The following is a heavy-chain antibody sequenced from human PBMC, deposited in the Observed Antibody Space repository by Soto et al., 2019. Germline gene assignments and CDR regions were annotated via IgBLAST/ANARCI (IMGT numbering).Heavy chain of an antibody. CDR1: GYTFTTYG. J-gene: IGHJ4*02. V-gene: IGHV1-18*01. CDR3: ARDFTKSSSWPYYFDY. CDR2: ISAYSGST. Sequence: QVQLVQSGAEVKKPGASVKVSCKASGYTFTTYGISWVRQAPGQGLEWMGWISAYSGSTKFAQKLKGRGTMTTDTSTTTAYMELRSLTSDDTAVYYCARDFTKSSSWPYYFDYWGQGTLVTVSS. D-gene: IGHD6-13*01.